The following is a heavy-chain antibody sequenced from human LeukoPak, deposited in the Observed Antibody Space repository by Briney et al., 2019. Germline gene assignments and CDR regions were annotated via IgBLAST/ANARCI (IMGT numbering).Heavy chain of an antibody. Sequence: GGSLRLSCAASGFTFSDYYMSWIRQAPGKGLEWVSYISSSGSTIYYADSVKGRFTISRDNAKNSLYLQMNSLRAEDTAVYYCARDRMGGPLYYYCGMDVWGQGTTVTVSS. V-gene: IGHV3-11*01. CDR2: ISSSGSTI. J-gene: IGHJ6*02. D-gene: IGHD2-15*01. CDR3: ARDRMGGPLYYYCGMDV. CDR1: GFTFSDYY.